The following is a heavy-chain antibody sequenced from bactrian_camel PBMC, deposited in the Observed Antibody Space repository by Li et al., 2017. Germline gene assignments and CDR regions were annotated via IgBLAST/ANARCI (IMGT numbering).Heavy chain of an antibody. V-gene: IGHV3S31*01. CDR1: GYSSSRHC. D-gene: IGHD2*01. J-gene: IGHJ4*01. CDR3: AAWCRACGSTLMEASATCED. CDR2: IRRDGDE. Sequence: VQLVESGGDSVETGGSLRLSCTHFGYSSSRHCMGWFRQAPGKAREGIAGIRRDGDEYYADSVKGRFTISEDRSKNTMYLQMNSLKPEDTAMYYCAAWCRACGSTLMEASATCEDWGQGTQVTVS.